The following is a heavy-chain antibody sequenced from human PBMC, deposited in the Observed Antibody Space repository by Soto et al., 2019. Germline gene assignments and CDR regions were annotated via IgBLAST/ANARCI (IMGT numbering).Heavy chain of an antibody. CDR2: ISYDGSNK. CDR3: AKDSRLYYYGSGSYMDV. Sequence: PGGSLRLSCAASGFTFSSYGMHWVRQAPGKGLEWVAVISYDGSNKYYADSVKGRFTISRDNSKNTLYLQMNSLRAEDTAVYYCAKDSRLYYYGSGSYMDVWGQGTTVTVSS. V-gene: IGHV3-30*18. D-gene: IGHD3-10*01. J-gene: IGHJ6*02. CDR1: GFTFSSYG.